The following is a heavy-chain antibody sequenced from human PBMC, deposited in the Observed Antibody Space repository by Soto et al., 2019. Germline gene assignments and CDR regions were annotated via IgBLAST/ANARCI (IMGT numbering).Heavy chain of an antibody. D-gene: IGHD4-17*01. CDR3: ARKANNEFDAVTTPTSWCDP. Sequence: SETLSLTCTVSGGSISSGGYYWSWIRQHPGKGLEWIGYIYYSGSTYYNPSLKSRVTISVDTSKNQFSLKLSSVTAADTAVYYCARKANNEFDAVTTPTSWCDPWGQGTLVTVSS. CDR1: GGSISSGGYY. J-gene: IGHJ5*02. V-gene: IGHV4-31*03. CDR2: IYYSGST.